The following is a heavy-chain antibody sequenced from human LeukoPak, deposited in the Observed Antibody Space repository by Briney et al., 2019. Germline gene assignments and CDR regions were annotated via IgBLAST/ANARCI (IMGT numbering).Heavy chain of an antibody. V-gene: IGHV3-30*18. J-gene: IGHJ6*02. Sequence: PGRSLRLSCAASGFTFSSYGMHWVRQAPGKGLEWVAVISYDGSNKYYADSVKGRFTISRDNSKNTLYLQMNSLRAEDTAVYYCVKENHYSSGWYINYYYYYGMDVWGQGTTVTVSS. CDR1: GFTFSSYG. D-gene: IGHD6-19*01. CDR3: VKENHYSSGWYINYYYYYGMDV. CDR2: ISYDGSNK.